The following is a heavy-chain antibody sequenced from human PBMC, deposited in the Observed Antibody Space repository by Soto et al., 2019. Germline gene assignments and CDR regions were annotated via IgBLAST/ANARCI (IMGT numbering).Heavy chain of an antibody. CDR2: IWYDGSNK. J-gene: IGHJ4*02. CDR1: GFTFSSYG. Sequence: QVQLVESGGGVVQPGRSLRLSCAASGFTFSSYGMHWVRQAPGKGLERVAVIWYDGSNKYYADSVKGRFTISIDNSKNTLYLQMNSLRAEDTAVYYCARGPHRYSSGWYYFDYWGQGTLVTVSS. CDR3: ARGPHRYSSGWYYFDY. D-gene: IGHD6-19*01. V-gene: IGHV3-33*01.